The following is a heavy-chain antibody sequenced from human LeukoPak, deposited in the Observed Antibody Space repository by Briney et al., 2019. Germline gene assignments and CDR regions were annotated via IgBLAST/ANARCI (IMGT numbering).Heavy chain of an antibody. J-gene: IGHJ4*02. CDR2: INPSGGST. Sequence: ASVKVSCKASGYTFTSYYMHWVRQAPGQGLEWMGIINPSGGSTSYAQKFQGRVTMTTDTSTSTAYMELRSLRSDDTAVYYCARVGIRGYYDFWSGYIDYWGQGTLVTVSS. CDR3: ARVGIRGYYDFWSGYIDY. V-gene: IGHV1-46*01. CDR1: GYTFTSYY. D-gene: IGHD3-3*01.